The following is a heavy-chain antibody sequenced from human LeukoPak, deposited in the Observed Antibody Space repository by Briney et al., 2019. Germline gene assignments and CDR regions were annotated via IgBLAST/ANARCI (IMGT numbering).Heavy chain of an antibody. CDR1: GGTFSSYA. Sequence: SVKVSCKASGGTFSSYAISWVRQATGQGLDWMGRIIPILGIANYAQQFQGRVTITADKSTRTAYMELSSLRSEDTAVYYCARDPPFTMIAELWGQGTLVTVSS. J-gene: IGHJ4*02. CDR3: ARDPPFTMIAEL. V-gene: IGHV1-69*04. CDR2: IIPILGIA. D-gene: IGHD3-22*01.